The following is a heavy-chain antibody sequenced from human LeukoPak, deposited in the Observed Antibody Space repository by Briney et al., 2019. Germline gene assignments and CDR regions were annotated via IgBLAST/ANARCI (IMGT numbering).Heavy chain of an antibody. CDR2: ISPDGGNT. Sequence: GGSLRLSCSASGFTFSSYAMHWVRQAPGKGLEYVSAISPDGGNTYYADSVKGRFSISRDNSKNTLYLQMSSLRPEDTAVYYCARDKGYSYGLFDYWGQGTLVTVSS. D-gene: IGHD5-18*01. V-gene: IGHV3-64D*06. CDR1: GFTFSSYA. CDR3: ARDKGYSYGLFDY. J-gene: IGHJ4*02.